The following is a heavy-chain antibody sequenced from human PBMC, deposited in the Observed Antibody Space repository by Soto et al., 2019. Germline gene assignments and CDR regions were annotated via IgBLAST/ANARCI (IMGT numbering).Heavy chain of an antibody. Sequence: PSEILSLPTPVSGCSINTFYWSWVRQPAGKGLEWIGRIFSSGSTSFNPSLESRVAMSVDTSKNHFSLNLSSVTAADMAVYYCAREGSYSAYNFAHGTQLWSFDFWGQGALVTVSS. CDR1: GCSINTFY. V-gene: IGHV4-4*07. CDR2: IFSSGST. D-gene: IGHD5-12*01. J-gene: IGHJ4*02. CDR3: AREGSYSAYNFAHGTQLWSFDF.